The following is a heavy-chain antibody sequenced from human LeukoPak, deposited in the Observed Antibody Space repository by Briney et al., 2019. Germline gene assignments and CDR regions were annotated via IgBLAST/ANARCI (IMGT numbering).Heavy chain of an antibody. CDR2: INPNGGGT. D-gene: IGHD2-2*01. Sequence: ASVKVSCKASGYTFTGYYMHWVRQAPGQGLEWMGWINPNGGGTNYAQKFQGRVTMTRDTSISTAYMELSRLRSDDTAVYYCARELVPAAMKWPTSQYCYYGMDVWGQGTTVTVSS. CDR3: ARELVPAAMKWPTSQYCYYGMDV. CDR1: GYTFTGYY. V-gene: IGHV1-2*02. J-gene: IGHJ6*02.